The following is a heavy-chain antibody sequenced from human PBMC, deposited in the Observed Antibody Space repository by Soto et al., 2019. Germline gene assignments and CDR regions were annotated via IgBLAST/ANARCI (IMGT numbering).Heavy chain of an antibody. CDR3: TTYTGYGMDV. Sequence: EVQMVETGGGLSQPGGSLRLSCAVSGFIVSSKYMTWVRQAPGKGLEWVSVIYTGGSTHYADAARGRFTISRDSSKNTLYLQMNSLRDEDAAVYYCTTYTGYGMDVWGPGTTVTVSS. CDR2: IYTGGST. D-gene: IGHD3-16*01. J-gene: IGHJ6*02. V-gene: IGHV3-53*02. CDR1: GFIVSSKY.